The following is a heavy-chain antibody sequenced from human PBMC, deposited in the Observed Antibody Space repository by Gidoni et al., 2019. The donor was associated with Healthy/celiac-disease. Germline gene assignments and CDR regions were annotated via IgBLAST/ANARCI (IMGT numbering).Heavy chain of an antibody. V-gene: IGHV1-2*04. Sequence: HVRLGQSRGVVKKLRASLKALCKAAGYTSTGDDMHWVRQAPGQGLEWMGWINPNSGGTNYAQKFQGWVTMTRDTSISTAYMELSRLRSDDTAVYYCARSGAAMPSYYYYGMDVWGQGTTVTVSS. CDR3: ARSGAAMPSYYYYGMDV. D-gene: IGHD2-2*01. J-gene: IGHJ6*02. CDR2: INPNSGGT. CDR1: GYTSTGDD.